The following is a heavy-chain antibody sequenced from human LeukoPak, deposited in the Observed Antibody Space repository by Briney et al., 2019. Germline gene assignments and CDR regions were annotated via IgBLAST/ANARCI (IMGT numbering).Heavy chain of an antibody. D-gene: IGHD1-7*01. CDR2: IRSKAYGGTI. Sequence: QSGGSLRLSCTASGFNFGDYAMSWFRQASGKGLEWVGFIRSKAYGGTIEYAASVRHRFTISREDSKNIAYLQMNSLKTEDTAVYYCTRNRDNWNSPTRDRFDPWGQGTLVTVSS. J-gene: IGHJ5*02. CDR3: TRNRDNWNSPTRDRFDP. V-gene: IGHV3-49*03. CDR1: GFNFGDYA.